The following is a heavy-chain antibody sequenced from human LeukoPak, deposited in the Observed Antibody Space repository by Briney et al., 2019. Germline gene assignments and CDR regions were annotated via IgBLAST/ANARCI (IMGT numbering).Heavy chain of an antibody. CDR3: ARDLYYDYVWGSYRLHFEY. CDR1: GGTFSSYA. J-gene: IGHJ4*02. Sequence: ASVKVSCKASGGTFSSYAISWVRQAPGQGLEWMGRIIPIFGTANYAQKFQGRVTITTDESTSTAYMELSSLRSGDTAVYYCARDLYYDYVWGSYRLHFEYWGQGTLVTVSS. V-gene: IGHV1-69*05. D-gene: IGHD3-16*02. CDR2: IIPIFGTA.